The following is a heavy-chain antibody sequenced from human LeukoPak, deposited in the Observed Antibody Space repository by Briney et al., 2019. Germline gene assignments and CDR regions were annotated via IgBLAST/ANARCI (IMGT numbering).Heavy chain of an antibody. Sequence: GGSLRLSCAASGFTFSSYAMTWVRQAPGKGLEWVSVISGSGGSTYYADSVKGQFTISRDNSKNTLYLQMNGLRAEDTAVYYCATSAGGGYHYFDYWGQGILVTVSS. V-gene: IGHV3-23*01. J-gene: IGHJ4*02. D-gene: IGHD3-22*01. CDR2: ISGSGGST. CDR3: ATSAGGGYHYFDY. CDR1: GFTFSSYA.